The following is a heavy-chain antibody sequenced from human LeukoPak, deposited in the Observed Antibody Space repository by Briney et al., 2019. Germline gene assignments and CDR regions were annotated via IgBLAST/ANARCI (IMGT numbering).Heavy chain of an antibody. CDR2: IYSGGST. CDR3: ASIGRPFDY. Sequence: SXRLSXXXXXXTXXXYAMSWVRQAPGKGLEWVSVIYSGGSTYYADSVKGRFTISRDNSKNTLYLQMNSLRAEDTAVYYCASIGRPFDYWGQGTLVTVSS. J-gene: IGHJ4*02. V-gene: IGHV3-66*01. D-gene: IGHD1-26*01. CDR1: XXTXXXYA.